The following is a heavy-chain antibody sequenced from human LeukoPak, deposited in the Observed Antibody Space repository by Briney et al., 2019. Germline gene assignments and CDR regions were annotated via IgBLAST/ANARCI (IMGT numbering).Heavy chain of an antibody. V-gene: IGHV3-48*03. CDR2: IRSSGTTI. CDR1: GFTFSDYE. CDR3: ARGPEGWFDP. J-gene: IGHJ5*02. D-gene: IGHD1-14*01. Sequence: GGSLRLSCAASGFTFSDYEMSWVRQAPGKGLEWVSYIRSSGTTIYYADSVKGRFTISRDNAKKSLYLQMNSVRVEDTAVYYCARGPEGWFDPWGQGTLVTVSS.